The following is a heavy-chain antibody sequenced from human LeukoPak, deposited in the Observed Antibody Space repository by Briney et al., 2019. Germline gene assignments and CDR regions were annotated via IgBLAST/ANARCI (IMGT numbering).Heavy chain of an antibody. CDR1: GGSISSGGYS. V-gene: IGHV4-30-2*01. CDR2: IYHSGST. CDR3: AREERANTIFPILDV. Sequence: PSETLSLTCAVSGGSISSGGYSWSWIRQPPGKGLEWIGYIYHSGSTYYNPSLKSRVTISVDRSKNQFSLKLSSVTAADTAVYYCAREERANTIFPILDVWGQGTTATVSS. J-gene: IGHJ6*02. D-gene: IGHD3-3*01.